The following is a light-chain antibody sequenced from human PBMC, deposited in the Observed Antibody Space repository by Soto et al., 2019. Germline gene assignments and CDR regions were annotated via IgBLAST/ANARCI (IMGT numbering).Light chain of an antibody. CDR3: SSYTSSSTVI. CDR1: SSDVGGYNY. Sequence: QSVLTQPASVSGSPGQPITISCTGTSSDVGGYNYVSWYQEHPGNAPKLIIYEVSNRPSGVSNRFSGSKSGNTASLTISGLQAEDEADYYCSSYTSSSTVIFGGGTQLTVL. J-gene: IGLJ2*01. CDR2: EVS. V-gene: IGLV2-14*01.